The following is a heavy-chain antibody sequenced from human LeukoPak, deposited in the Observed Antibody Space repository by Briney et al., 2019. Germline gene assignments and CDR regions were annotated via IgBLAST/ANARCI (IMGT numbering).Heavy chain of an antibody. V-gene: IGHV4-59*01. J-gene: IGHJ5*01. CDR1: GGSISSYY. D-gene: IGHD4-23*01. Sequence: SETLSLTCTVSGGSISSYYWSWIRQPPGKGLEWIGYIYYSGSTNYNPSLKSRVTISVDTSKNQFSLKLSSVTAADTAIYYCARNHGGWFDSWGQGTLVTVSS. CDR3: ARNHGGWFDS. CDR2: IYYSGST.